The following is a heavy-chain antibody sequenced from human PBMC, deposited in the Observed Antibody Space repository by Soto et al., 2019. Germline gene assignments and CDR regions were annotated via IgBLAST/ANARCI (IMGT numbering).Heavy chain of an antibody. CDR2: VIPIFGTA. Sequence: ASVKVSCKTSGGTFNRHSITWVRQAPGQGLEWMGAVIPIFGTANYAQKFQGRVTMTTDTSTTTAYMELRSLRSDDTAVYYCARSKYYYDSSGYYSDYWGQGTLVTVSS. J-gene: IGHJ4*02. CDR3: ARSKYYYDSSGYYSDY. V-gene: IGHV1-69*05. D-gene: IGHD3-22*01. CDR1: GGTFNRHS.